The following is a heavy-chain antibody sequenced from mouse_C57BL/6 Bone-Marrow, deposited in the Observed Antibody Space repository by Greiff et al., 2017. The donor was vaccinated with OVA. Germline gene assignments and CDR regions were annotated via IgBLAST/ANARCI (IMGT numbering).Heavy chain of an antibody. Sequence: EVMLVESEGGLVQPGSSMKLSCTASGFTFSDYYMAWVRQVPEKGLEWVANINYDGSSTYYLDSLKSRFIISRDNAKNILYLQMSSLKSEDTATYYCARNDYEAWFAYWGPGTLVTVSA. D-gene: IGHD2-4*01. CDR1: GFTFSDYY. J-gene: IGHJ3*01. CDR3: ARNDYEAWFAY. V-gene: IGHV5-16*01. CDR2: INYDGSST.